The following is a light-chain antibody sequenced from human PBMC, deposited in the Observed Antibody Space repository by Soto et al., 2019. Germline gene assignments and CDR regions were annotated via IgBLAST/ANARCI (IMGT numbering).Light chain of an antibody. V-gene: IGKV1-12*01. CDR3: HQANCFPFT. J-gene: IGKJ5*01. CDR2: SAS. CDR1: QGISSL. Sequence: DIQMTQSPYSVSASVGDRVTSTCRSSQGISSLLSWYQQKPGKAPKLLLYSASSLQSGVPSRFSGSGSGTDCPLTISSLQPEDVADFYRHQANCFPFTFRQGTRLQMK.